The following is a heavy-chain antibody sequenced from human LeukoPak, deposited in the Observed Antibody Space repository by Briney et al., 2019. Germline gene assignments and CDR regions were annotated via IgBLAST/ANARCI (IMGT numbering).Heavy chain of an antibody. D-gene: IGHD3-9*01. CDR2: INPNSGGT. CDR1: GYTFTGYY. Sequence: GASVKVPCKASGYTFTGYYVHWVRQAPGQGLEWMGWINPNSGGTNYAQKFQDRVTMTRDTSISTAYMELSSLTSDDTVVYYCARDQYGGTYFDVLTGYSNPYYYYMDVWGKGTTVTVSS. J-gene: IGHJ6*03. CDR3: ARDQYGGTYFDVLTGYSNPYYYYMDV. V-gene: IGHV1-2*02.